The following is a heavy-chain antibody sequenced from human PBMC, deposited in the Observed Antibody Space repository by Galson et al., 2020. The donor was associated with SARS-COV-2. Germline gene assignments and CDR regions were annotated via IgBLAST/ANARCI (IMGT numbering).Heavy chain of an antibody. D-gene: IGHD6-13*01. V-gene: IGHV3-30*01. CDR2: ISYDGSYK. Sequence: GESLKISCAASGFTFSNYAMHWVRQAPGKGLEWVAVISYDGSYKYYADSVKGRFTISRDNSKNTLYLQMNSLRAEDTAVYYCAILDAAAGTVYWGQGTLVTVSS. CDR3: AILDAAAGTVY. CDR1: GFTFSNYA. J-gene: IGHJ4*02.